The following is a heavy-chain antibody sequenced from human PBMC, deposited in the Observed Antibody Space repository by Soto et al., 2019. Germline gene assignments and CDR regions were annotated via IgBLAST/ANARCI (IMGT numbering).Heavy chain of an antibody. CDR3: TTAHLRPY. V-gene: IGHV3-15*01. J-gene: IGHJ4*02. Sequence: WGSLRLTCRASVFTFNNAWMSWFRKGPGKGQGWVGRRKSKTDGGTTDYAAPVKGRFTIARHDSKTTTNLQMNSLKTADKAVYYCTTAHLRPYWGQGTLVTV. CDR2: RKSKTDGGTT. CDR1: VFTFNNAW.